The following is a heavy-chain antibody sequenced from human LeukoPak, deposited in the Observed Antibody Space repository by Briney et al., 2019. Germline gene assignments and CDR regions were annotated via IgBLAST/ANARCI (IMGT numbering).Heavy chain of an antibody. V-gene: IGHV1-8*01. J-gene: IGHJ1*01. Sequence: ASVKVACKAVGDTLTRFAINWGPKDTGHGLEWITWMNPNINNTGYAQKFLGRVTMTRDTSISTAYLELTTLRSDDTAVSYCARGPRPYCSGDSCYSFLYFHHWGQGTLVTVSS. CDR3: ARGPRPYCSGDSCYSFLYFHH. CDR1: GDTLTRFA. D-gene: IGHD2-15*01. CDR2: MNPNINNT.